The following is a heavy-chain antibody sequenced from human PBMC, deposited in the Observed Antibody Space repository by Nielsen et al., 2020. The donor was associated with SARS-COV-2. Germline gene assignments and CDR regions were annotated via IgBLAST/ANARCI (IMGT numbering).Heavy chain of an antibody. CDR2: INAGNGNT. D-gene: IGHD3-3*01. J-gene: IGHJ6*02. CDR1: GYTFTSYA. V-gene: IGHV1-3*01. CDR3: ARASTIFEGHYGMDV. Sequence: ASVKVSCKASGYTFTSYAMHWVRQAPGQRLEWMGWINAGNGNTKYSQKFQGRVTITRDTSASTAYMELSSLRSEDTAVYYCARASTIFEGHYGMDVWGQGTTVTVSS.